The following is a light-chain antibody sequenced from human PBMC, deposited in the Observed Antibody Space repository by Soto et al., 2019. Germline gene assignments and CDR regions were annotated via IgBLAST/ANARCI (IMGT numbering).Light chain of an antibody. Sequence: EIVMTQSPVTLSASPGESATLSCRASQSVDNNVAWYQQKPGQAPRLLIVGSFARATGIPARFSGSGSGTDFTLTINRLEPEDFVVYYCQYYGNSRITFGQGTRLEI. V-gene: IGKV3-15*01. CDR3: QYYGNSRIT. CDR1: QSVDNN. J-gene: IGKJ5*01. CDR2: GSF.